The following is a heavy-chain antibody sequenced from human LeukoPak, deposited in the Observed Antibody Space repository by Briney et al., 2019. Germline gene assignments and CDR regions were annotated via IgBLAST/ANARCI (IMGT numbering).Heavy chain of an antibody. D-gene: IGHD1-7*01. Sequence: GGSLLLSCAASGFTFSDYYMSWIRPAPGKGLEWVSYISSSGSTIYYADSVKGRFTISRDNAKNSLDLQMNSLRAEDTAVYYCGRDFGLTGTKRSFDIWGQGTMVTVSS. J-gene: IGHJ3*02. CDR3: GRDFGLTGTKRSFDI. CDR2: ISSSGSTI. CDR1: GFTFSDYY. V-gene: IGHV3-11*01.